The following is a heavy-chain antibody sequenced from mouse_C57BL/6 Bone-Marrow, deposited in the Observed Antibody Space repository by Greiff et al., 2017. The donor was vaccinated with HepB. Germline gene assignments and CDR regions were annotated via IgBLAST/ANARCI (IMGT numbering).Heavy chain of an antibody. J-gene: IGHJ4*01. Sequence: QVQLKESGAELVWPGASVKLSCKASGYTFTDYYINWVKQRPGQGLEWIARIYPGSGNTYYNEKFKGKATLTAEKSSSTAYMQLSSLTSEDSAVYFCARRHYYGSYYAMDYWGQGTSVTVSS. D-gene: IGHD1-1*01. V-gene: IGHV1-76*01. CDR1: GYTFTDYY. CDR2: IYPGSGNT. CDR3: ARRHYYGSYYAMDY.